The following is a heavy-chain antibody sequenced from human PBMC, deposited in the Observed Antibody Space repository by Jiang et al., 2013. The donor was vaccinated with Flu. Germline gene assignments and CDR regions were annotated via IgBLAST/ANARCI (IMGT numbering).Heavy chain of an antibody. CDR2: IYSSANT. Sequence: GPGLVKPSETLSLTCTVSGGSISGYFWSWIRQPPGKRLEWIGYIYSSANTNYNPSLKSRITISLDTSKNQFSLKLSSVTAADTAVYYCARVLCSSSFCWYFDLWGRGTLVTVSS. V-gene: IGHV4-59*01. D-gene: IGHD6-13*01. CDR3: ARVLCSSSFCWYFDL. CDR1: GGSISGYF. J-gene: IGHJ2*01.